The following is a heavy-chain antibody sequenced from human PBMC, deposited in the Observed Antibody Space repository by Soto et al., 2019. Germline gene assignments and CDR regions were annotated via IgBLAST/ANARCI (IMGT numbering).Heavy chain of an antibody. J-gene: IGHJ4*02. CDR1: GFTFIKFA. CDR2: ISDAGDES. Sequence: QLLESGGGLVQPGESLRLSCAASGFTFIKFAMSWVRQAPGKGLEWVSTISDAGDESFYADSVKGRFTIPRDSSKSTLSLQMNSLRDDDTAVYFCVKGVYGSGSDFFDYWGQGTPVTVSS. CDR3: VKGVYGSGSDFFDY. V-gene: IGHV3-23*01. D-gene: IGHD3-10*01.